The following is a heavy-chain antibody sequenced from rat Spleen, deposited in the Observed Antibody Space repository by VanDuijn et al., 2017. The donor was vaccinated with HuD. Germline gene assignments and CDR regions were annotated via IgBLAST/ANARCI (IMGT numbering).Heavy chain of an antibody. D-gene: IGHD1-11*01. CDR3: SREGLYGNFFDY. Sequence: EVQLVESDGGLVQPGRSLKLSCAASGFTFSDYYMAWVRQAPTKGLEWVATISYDGSSTYYRDSVKGRFTISRDNAQNTLYLQMNSLRSEDTATYYCSREGLYGNFFDYCGQGVMVTVSS. V-gene: IGHV5-29*01. CDR1: GFTFSDYY. CDR2: ISYDGSST. J-gene: IGHJ2*01.